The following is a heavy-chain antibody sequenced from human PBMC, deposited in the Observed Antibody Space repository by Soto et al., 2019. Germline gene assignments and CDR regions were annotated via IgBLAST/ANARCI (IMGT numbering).Heavy chain of an antibody. CDR3: ARDPVAGTGAFDI. V-gene: IGHV1-69*13. Sequence: SVKVSCKASGGTFSSYAISWVRQAPGQGLEWMGGIIPIFGTANYAQKFQGRVTITADESTSTAHMELSSLRSEDTAVYYCARDPVAGTGAFDIWGQGTMVTVSS. CDR1: GGTFSSYA. D-gene: IGHD6-19*01. J-gene: IGHJ3*02. CDR2: IIPIFGTA.